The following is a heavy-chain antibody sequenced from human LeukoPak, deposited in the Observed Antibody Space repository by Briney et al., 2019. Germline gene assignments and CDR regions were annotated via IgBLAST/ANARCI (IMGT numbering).Heavy chain of an antibody. Sequence: PGGSLRLSCAASGFTFSSYAMSWVRQAPGKGLEWVSTLSGSGGSTYYADSVKGRFTISRDNSKNTLYLQMNSLRAEDTAVYYCAREVRGVINPLDYWGQGTLVTVSS. D-gene: IGHD3-10*01. J-gene: IGHJ4*02. CDR1: GFTFSSYA. CDR3: AREVRGVINPLDY. CDR2: LSGSGGST. V-gene: IGHV3-23*01.